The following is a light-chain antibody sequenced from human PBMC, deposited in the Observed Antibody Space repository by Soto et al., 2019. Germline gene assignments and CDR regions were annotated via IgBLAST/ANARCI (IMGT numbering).Light chain of an antibody. CDR3: SSYTSSNTLA. CDR1: SSDIGGYNY. Sequence: QSLLTQPASVSGSPGQSITISCTGGSSDIGGYNYVSWFQQHPGKAPKLMIYEVTNRPSGVSNRFSGSKSGSTASLTISGLQAEDEADYYCSSYTSSNTLAFGTGTKVTVL. J-gene: IGLJ1*01. V-gene: IGLV2-14*01. CDR2: EVT.